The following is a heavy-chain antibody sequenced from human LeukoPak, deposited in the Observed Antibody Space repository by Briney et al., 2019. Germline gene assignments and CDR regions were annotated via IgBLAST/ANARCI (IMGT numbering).Heavy chain of an antibody. D-gene: IGHD6-6*01. J-gene: IGHJ4*02. CDR3: AKDPSSSSMDY. CDR1: GFTVSSNY. V-gene: IGHV3-66*01. Sequence: GGSLRLSCAASGFTVSSNYMSWVRQAPGKGLEWVSVIYSGGSTYYADSVKGRFTISRDNSKNTLYLQMNSLRAEDTAVYYCAKDPSSSSMDYWGQGTLVTVSS. CDR2: IYSGGST.